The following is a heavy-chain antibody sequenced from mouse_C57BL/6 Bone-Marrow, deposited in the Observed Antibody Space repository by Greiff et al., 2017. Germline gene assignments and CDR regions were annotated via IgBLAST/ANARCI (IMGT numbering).Heavy chain of an antibody. J-gene: IGHJ4*01. V-gene: IGHV1-55*01. Sequence: VQLQQPGAELVKPGASVKMSCKASGYTFTSYWITWVKQRPGQGLEWIGDIYPGSGSTNYNEKFKSKATLTVDTSSSTAYMQLSSLTSEDSAVYYCARVYGSTSYAMDYWGQGTSVTVSS. D-gene: IGHD1-1*01. CDR1: GYTFTSYW. CDR3: ARVYGSTSYAMDY. CDR2: IYPGSGST.